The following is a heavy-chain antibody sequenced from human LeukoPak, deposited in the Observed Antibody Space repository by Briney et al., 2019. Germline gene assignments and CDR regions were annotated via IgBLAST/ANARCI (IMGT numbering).Heavy chain of an antibody. V-gene: IGHV1-2*02. J-gene: IGHJ4*02. CDR3: ARESIYYDSSGYYLSPFDY. CDR2: INPNSGGT. D-gene: IGHD3-22*01. Sequence: GASVKVSCKASGYTFTGYFMHWVRQAPGQGLEWMGWINPNSGGTNYAQKFQGRVTMTRDTSISTAYMELSRLRSDDTAVYYCARESIYYDSSGYYLSPFDYWGQGTLVTVSS. CDR1: GYTFTGYF.